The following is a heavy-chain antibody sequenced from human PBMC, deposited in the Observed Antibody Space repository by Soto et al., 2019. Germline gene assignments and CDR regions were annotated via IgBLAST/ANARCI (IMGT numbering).Heavy chain of an antibody. D-gene: IGHD3-10*01. Sequence: QVQLVQSGAEVKKPGSSVKVSCKASGGTFSSYAISWVRQAPGQGLEWMGGIIPIFGTANYAQKFQGRVKITADESTSKGYMELSSLRSEDTAVYYCARVRGQHGVFDYWGQGTLVTVSS. V-gene: IGHV1-69*01. CDR2: IIPIFGTA. CDR3: ARVRGQHGVFDY. CDR1: GGTFSSYA. J-gene: IGHJ4*02.